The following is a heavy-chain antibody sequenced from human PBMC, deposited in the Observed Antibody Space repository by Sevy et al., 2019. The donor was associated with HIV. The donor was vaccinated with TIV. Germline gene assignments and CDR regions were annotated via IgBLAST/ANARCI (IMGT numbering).Heavy chain of an antibody. V-gene: IGHV3-23*01. CDR3: AKGGGLRLFSPFDY. CDR2: ISGSGGST. CDR1: GFTFSSYA. D-gene: IGHD5-12*01. Sequence: GEPLKISCAASGFTFSSYAMSWVRQAPGKGLEWVSAISGSGGSTYYADSVKGRFTISRDNSKNTLYLQMNSLRAEDTAVYYCAKGGGLRLFSPFDYWGQGTLVTVSS. J-gene: IGHJ4*02.